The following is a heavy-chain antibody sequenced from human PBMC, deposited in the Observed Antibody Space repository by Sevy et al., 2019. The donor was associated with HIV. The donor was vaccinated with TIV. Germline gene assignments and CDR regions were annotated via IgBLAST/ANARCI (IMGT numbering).Heavy chain of an antibody. CDR2: IRSKAYGGTT. J-gene: IGHJ4*02. D-gene: IGHD3-22*01. V-gene: IGHV3-49*03. Sequence: GGSLRLSCTASAFTFGDYAMSWFRQAPGKGLEWVGFIRSKAYGGTTEYAASVKGRFTISRDDSKSIAYLQMNSLKTEDTAVYYCTRAQTYYYDSSGYPGFDYWGQGTLVTVSS. CDR1: AFTFGDYA. CDR3: TRAQTYYYDSSGYPGFDY.